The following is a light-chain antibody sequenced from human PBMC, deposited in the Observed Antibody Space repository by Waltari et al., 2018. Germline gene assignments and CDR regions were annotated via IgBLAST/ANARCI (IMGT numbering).Light chain of an antibody. CDR1: QSISSY. CDR3: QQSYITPLN. Sequence: DIQMTQTTSALSASVGDRDTLNCRAIQSISSYITWSQEKTVKAPKLLIYAASSLQSGVPSSFSGIGSVTDFTLTISSLQPADFATYYCQQSYITPLNFAQVTMLEIK. CDR2: AAS. V-gene: IGKV1-39*01. J-gene: IGKJ2*01.